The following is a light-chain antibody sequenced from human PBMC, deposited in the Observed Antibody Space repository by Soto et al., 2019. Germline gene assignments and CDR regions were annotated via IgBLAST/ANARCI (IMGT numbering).Light chain of an antibody. CDR2: AAS. J-gene: IGKJ2*01. V-gene: IGKV1-12*01. Sequence: DIQMTQSPSSVSASVGDRVTITCRASQGISSWLAWYQHKPGKAPNLLIYAASSLQSGVPSRFSGSGSGTAFPLTISSLQPEDFATYYCQQADSFPPPFGQGTKLEIK. CDR3: QQADSFPPP. CDR1: QGISSW.